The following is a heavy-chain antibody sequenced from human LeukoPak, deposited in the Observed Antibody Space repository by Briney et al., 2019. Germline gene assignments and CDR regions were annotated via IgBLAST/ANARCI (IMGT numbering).Heavy chain of an antibody. CDR3: AVLTTVEDAFDI. V-gene: IGHV4-4*07. CDR1: GGSISSYY. CDR2: IYTSGST. D-gene: IGHD4-17*01. J-gene: IGHJ3*02. Sequence: SETLSLTCTVSGGSISSYYWSWIRQPAGKGLEWIGRIYTSGSTNYNPSLKSRVTMSVATSKNQFSLKLSSVTAADTAVYYCAVLTTVEDAFDIWGQGTMVTVSS.